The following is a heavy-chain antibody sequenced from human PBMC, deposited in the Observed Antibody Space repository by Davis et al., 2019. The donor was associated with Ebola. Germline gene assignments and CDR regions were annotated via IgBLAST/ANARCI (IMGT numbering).Heavy chain of an antibody. Sequence: AGSLRLSCKVSGGSIDTYSNYWAWFRQPPGKGLEWIGTVYYGGITYYNPSLKSRVTISADTSRNQFSLNLNSVTAADTAVFYCATSNALAASFDDWGQGTLVTVSS. CDR1: GGSIDTYSNY. D-gene: IGHD6-19*01. V-gene: IGHV4-39*01. CDR2: VYYGGIT. CDR3: ATSNALAASFDD. J-gene: IGHJ4*02.